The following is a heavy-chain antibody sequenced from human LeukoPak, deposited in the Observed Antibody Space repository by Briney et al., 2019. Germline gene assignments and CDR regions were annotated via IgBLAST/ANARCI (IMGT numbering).Heavy chain of an antibody. J-gene: IGHJ6*02. V-gene: IGHV3-48*02. CDR1: AFTFSSYS. CDR2: ISSSSSTI. Sequence: PGGSLRLSCAASAFTFSSYSMNWVRQAPGKGLEWVSYISSSSSTIYYADSVKGRFTISRDNAKNSLYLQMNSLREDDTVVYYCARDSPLLARLDYYGMDVWGQGTTVTVSS. D-gene: IGHD2-21*01. CDR3: ARDSPLLARLDYYGMDV.